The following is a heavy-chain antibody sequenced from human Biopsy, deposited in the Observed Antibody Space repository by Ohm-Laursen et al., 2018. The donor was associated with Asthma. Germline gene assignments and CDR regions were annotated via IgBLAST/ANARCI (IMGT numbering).Heavy chain of an antibody. D-gene: IGHD4-23*01. J-gene: IGHJ3*02. CDR1: GFTVSRDY. CDR3: ARAYGGNFFSGAFDI. CDR2: ISYDGSTK. V-gene: IGHV3-30*03. Sequence: SLRLSCSASGFTVSRDYMFWVRQAPGKGLEWVAVISYDGSTKYYADSVKGRVTISRDISKNTLSLQMNSLRAEDTAVYYCARAYGGNFFSGAFDIWGQGTMVTVSS.